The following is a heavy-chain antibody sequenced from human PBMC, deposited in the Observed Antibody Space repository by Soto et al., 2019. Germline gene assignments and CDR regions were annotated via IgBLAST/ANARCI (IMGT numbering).Heavy chain of an antibody. CDR3: ARVAPYCSTTTCYIDS. V-gene: IGHV3-9*01. CDR2: ISWDSGII. CDR1: GFTFDDYG. Sequence: EVQLVESGGGLVQPGRSLRLSCAASGFTFDDYGMHWVRLAPGKGLEWVAAISWDSGIIDYVDSVRGRFTISRDNAKSSLYLQMNSLRAEDTALYYCARVAPYCSTTTCYIDSWGQGTLVTVSS. D-gene: IGHD2-2*01. J-gene: IGHJ4*02.